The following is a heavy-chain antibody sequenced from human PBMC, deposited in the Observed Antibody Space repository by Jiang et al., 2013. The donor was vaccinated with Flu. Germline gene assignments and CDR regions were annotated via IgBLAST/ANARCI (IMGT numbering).Heavy chain of an antibody. CDR2: IYYSGST. Sequence: GSGLVKPSETLSLTCTVSGGSISSYYWSWIRQPPGKGLEWIGYIYYSGSTNYNPSLKSRVTISVDTSKNQFSLKLSSVTAADTAVYYCARHPDYGDYNYWGQGTLVTVSS. CDR3: ARHPDYGDYNY. V-gene: IGHV4-59*08. CDR1: GGSISSYY. J-gene: IGHJ4*02. D-gene: IGHD4-17*01.